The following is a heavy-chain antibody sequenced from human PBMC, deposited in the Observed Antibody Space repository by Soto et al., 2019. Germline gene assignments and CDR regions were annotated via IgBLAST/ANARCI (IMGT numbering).Heavy chain of an antibody. CDR1: GGSISSNNYF. J-gene: IGHJ4*02. Sequence: QLQLQESGPGLVKPSETLSLTCAVSGGSISSNNYFWGWIRQPPGKGLEWIGNIYYSGRTYYNPSLKSRVTISVDTSKNQFSLKLSSVTAADTAVYYCASLSGDYVSHWGQGTLVTVSS. V-gene: IGHV4-39*01. D-gene: IGHD4-17*01. CDR2: IYYSGRT. CDR3: ASLSGDYVSH.